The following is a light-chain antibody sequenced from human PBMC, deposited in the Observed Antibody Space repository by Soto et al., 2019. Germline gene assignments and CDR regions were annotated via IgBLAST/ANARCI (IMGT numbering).Light chain of an antibody. Sequence: QSVLTQPPSVSGAPGQRVTISCTGSSSNIGAGYEVHWYQQLPGTAPKLLIYGNNNRPSGVPDRFSGSKSGTSGSLAITGLQAEDEADYYCQPYDSSLSGYVFGTGTKLTVL. J-gene: IGLJ1*01. CDR1: SSNIGAGYE. CDR2: GNN. CDR3: QPYDSSLSGYV. V-gene: IGLV1-40*01.